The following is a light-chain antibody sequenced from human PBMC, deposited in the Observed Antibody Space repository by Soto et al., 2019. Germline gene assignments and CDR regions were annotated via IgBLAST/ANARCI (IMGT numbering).Light chain of an antibody. CDR3: QQCGTSPLA. CDR1: QSVSSNY. Sequence: EIVLTQSPGTLSLSPGERATLSCRASQSVSSNYLAWYQHKPGQAPRLLIYGASSRATGIPDRFSGSGSGTEFTLTISRLEAEDSAVYYCQQCGTSPLAFGGGTKVEIK. V-gene: IGKV3-20*01. CDR2: GAS. J-gene: IGKJ4*01.